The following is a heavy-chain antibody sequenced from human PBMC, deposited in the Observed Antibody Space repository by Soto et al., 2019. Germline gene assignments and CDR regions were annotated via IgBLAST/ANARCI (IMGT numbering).Heavy chain of an antibody. Sequence: QVQLLQSGAEVKKPGSSMKVSCKISGGSFSNYAISWLRQAPGQSFEWMGGIIPIFGKADYAQKFQARLTIDADESTSTAYMELSSLTSEDTATYFCAGADNGYYGDSWGQGTLVTVSS. CDR3: AGADNGYYGDS. CDR2: IIPIFGKA. D-gene: IGHD3-3*01. V-gene: IGHV1-69*12. J-gene: IGHJ4*02. CDR1: GGSFSNYA.